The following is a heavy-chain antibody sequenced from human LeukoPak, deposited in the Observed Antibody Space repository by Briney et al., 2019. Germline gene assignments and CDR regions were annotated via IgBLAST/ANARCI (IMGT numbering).Heavy chain of an antibody. CDR3: AKDIDGYYYDSSGLDY. D-gene: IGHD3-22*01. CDR1: GFDFSSYA. V-gene: IGHV3-23*01. Sequence: GGSLRLSCVASGFDFSSYAMSWVRQAPGKGLEWVSAISGSGGSTYYADSVKGRFTISRDNSKNTLYLQMNSLRAEDTAVYYCAKDIDGYYYDSSGLDYWGQGTLVTVSS. CDR2: ISGSGGST. J-gene: IGHJ4*02.